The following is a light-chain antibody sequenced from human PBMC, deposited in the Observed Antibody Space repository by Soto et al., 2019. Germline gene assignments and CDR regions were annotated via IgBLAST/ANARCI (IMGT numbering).Light chain of an antibody. CDR3: QQYDSPPRT. CDR2: GAS. V-gene: IGKV3-20*01. CDR1: QSVNSNY. Sequence: EIVLTQSPGTLSLSPGERATLSCRASQSVNSNYLAWYQQKPGQGPRVLMYGASSMATGIPDRFSGSGSGTEFTLTISRLEPEDFAVYYCQQYDSPPRTFGQGTKVEIK. J-gene: IGKJ1*01.